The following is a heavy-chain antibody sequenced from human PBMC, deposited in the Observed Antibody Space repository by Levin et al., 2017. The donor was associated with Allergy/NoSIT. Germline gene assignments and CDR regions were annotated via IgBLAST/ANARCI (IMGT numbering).Heavy chain of an antibody. J-gene: IGHJ5*02. D-gene: IGHD4-17*01. CDR2: IYYSGRT. Sequence: PSETLSLTCTVSDGSINSFFWSWIRQPPGKGLEWIGYIYYSGRTNYNPSLKSRVTISVDTSKNQFSLKLSSVTAADTAVYYCARLDYDSADFGWFDPWGQGTLVTVSS. CDR3: ARLDYDSADFGWFDP. CDR1: DGSINSFF. V-gene: IGHV4-59*01.